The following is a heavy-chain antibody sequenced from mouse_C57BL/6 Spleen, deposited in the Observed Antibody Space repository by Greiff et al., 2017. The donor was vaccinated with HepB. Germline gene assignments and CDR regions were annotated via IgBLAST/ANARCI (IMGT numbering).Heavy chain of an antibody. CDR2: IYPGSGNT. V-gene: IGHV1-76*01. J-gene: IGHJ4*01. Sequence: VQLQQSGAELVRPGASVKLSCKASGYTFTDYYINWVKQRPGQGLEWIARIYPGSGNTYYNEKFKGKATLTAEKSSSTAYMQLSSLTSEDSAVYFCARSPITTVVAVYAMDYWGQGTSVTVSS. CDR1: GYTFTDYY. D-gene: IGHD1-1*01. CDR3: ARSPITTVVAVYAMDY.